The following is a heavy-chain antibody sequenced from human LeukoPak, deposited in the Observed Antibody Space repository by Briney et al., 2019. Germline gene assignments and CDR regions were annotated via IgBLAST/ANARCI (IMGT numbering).Heavy chain of an antibody. Sequence: GGSLRLSCAASGFTFNNYGMHWVRQAPGKGLEWVAVIWYDGSNKYYADSVKGRFTISRDNSKNTLYLQMNSLRAEDTAVYYCARVTITEDAFDIWGQGTMVTVSP. D-gene: IGHD5-12*01. J-gene: IGHJ3*02. CDR1: GFTFNNYG. V-gene: IGHV3-33*08. CDR2: IWYDGSNK. CDR3: ARVTITEDAFDI.